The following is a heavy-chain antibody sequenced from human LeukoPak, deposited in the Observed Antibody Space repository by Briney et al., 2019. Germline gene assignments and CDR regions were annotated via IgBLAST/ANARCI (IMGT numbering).Heavy chain of an antibody. Sequence: GESLQILSRSTRYSSHSKWVGWGRQVPGNGLEWMGIIYHEDSDTRYSPNFQGQVTISADKYTSTAQLQRSSREASDAATYYYARWGGSCFRIFWGQGTLVTVSS. J-gene: IGHJ4*02. D-gene: IGHD5-12*01. CDR1: RYSSHSKW. V-gene: IGHV5-51*01. CDR2: IYHEDSDT. CDR3: ARWGGSCFRIF.